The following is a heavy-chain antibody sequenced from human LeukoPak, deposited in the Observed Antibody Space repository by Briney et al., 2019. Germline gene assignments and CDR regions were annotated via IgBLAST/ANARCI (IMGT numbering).Heavy chain of an antibody. J-gene: IGHJ3*02. D-gene: IGHD3-10*01. CDR3: ARDPEITMVRGVILGDAFDI. CDR1: GGSISSYY. Sequence: PSETLSLTCTVSGGSISSYYWSWIRQPAGKGLEWIGRIYTSGSTNYNPSLKSRVTMSVDTSKNQFSLKLSSVTAADTAVYYCARDPEITMVRGVILGDAFDIWGQGTMVTVSS. V-gene: IGHV4-4*07. CDR2: IYTSGST.